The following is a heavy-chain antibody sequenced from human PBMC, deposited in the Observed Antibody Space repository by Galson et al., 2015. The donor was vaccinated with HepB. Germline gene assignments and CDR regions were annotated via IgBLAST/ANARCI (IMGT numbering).Heavy chain of an antibody. V-gene: IGHV3-15*01. CDR1: AW. CDR3: TWYGGGPDGRLYFQH. J-gene: IGHJ1*01. D-gene: IGHD4-23*01. CDR2: IKRKPGGDTK. Sequence: AWQGRGAHTRGKGLEWDGLIKRKPGGDTKDYDAPVKGRITISRDDSRITPYLPMSGLKPEDTTVYFCTWYGGGPDGRLYFQHWGPGTLVTVPS.